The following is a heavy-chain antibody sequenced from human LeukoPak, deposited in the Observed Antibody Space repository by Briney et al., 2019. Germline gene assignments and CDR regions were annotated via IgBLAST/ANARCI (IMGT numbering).Heavy chain of an antibody. Sequence: GESLKISCQGSGYTFTIYWIAWVRQMPGKGLEWMGIIYPGDSDTKYSPSFQGQVTISADKSINTAYLQWSSLKASDTAMYYCARPSNYYGAFDIWGQGTMVTVSS. CDR1: GYTFTIYW. V-gene: IGHV5-51*01. CDR2: IYPGDSDT. CDR3: ARPSNYYGAFDI. J-gene: IGHJ3*02. D-gene: IGHD3-10*01.